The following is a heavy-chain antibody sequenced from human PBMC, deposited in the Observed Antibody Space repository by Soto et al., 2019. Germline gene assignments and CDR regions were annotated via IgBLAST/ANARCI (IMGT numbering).Heavy chain of an antibody. J-gene: IGHJ5*02. CDR3: ARSIPAKVPAAMARWWFDP. V-gene: IGHV1-2*02. CDR1: GYTFTGYY. CDR2: INPNSGGT. D-gene: IGHD2-2*01. Sequence: QVQLVQSGAEVKKPGASVKVSCKASGYTFTGYYMHWVRQAPGQGLEWMGWINPNSGGTKYAQKCQGRVTMTRDTSISTAYMELSRLRSDDTAVYYCARSIPAKVPAAMARWWFDPWGQGTLVTVSS.